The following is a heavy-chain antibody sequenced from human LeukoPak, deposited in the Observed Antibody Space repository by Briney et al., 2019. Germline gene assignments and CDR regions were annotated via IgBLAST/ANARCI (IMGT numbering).Heavy chain of an antibody. CDR2: IYYSGST. CDR3: ARVASLGQQLDHFDY. J-gene: IGHJ4*02. Sequence: SETLSLTCTVSGGSISSYYWSWIRQPPGKGLEWIGYIYYSGSTNYNPSLKSRVTISVDTSKNQFSLKLSSVTAADTAVYYCARVASLGQQLDHFDYGGQGTLVTVSS. CDR1: GGSISSYY. D-gene: IGHD6-13*01. V-gene: IGHV4-59*01.